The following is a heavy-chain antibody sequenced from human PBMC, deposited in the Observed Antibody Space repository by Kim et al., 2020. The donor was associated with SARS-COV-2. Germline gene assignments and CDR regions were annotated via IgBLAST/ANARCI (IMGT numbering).Heavy chain of an antibody. D-gene: IGHD5-18*01. J-gene: IGHJ4*02. Sequence: GGSLRLSCAASGFTFNDYAMSWVRQAPGKGLEWVSVISGSGGNSHYADSVKGRFTISRDNYSNTLYLQMNSLRVEDTAVYYCAKRVRGYTYGTLDCWGQGTLVTVSS. CDR3: AKRVRGYTYGTLDC. CDR2: ISGSGGNS. CDR1: GFTFNDYA. V-gene: IGHV3-23*01.